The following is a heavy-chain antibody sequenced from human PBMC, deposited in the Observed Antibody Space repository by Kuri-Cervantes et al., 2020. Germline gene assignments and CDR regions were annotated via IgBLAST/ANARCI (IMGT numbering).Heavy chain of an antibody. CDR2: MNPNSANT. J-gene: IGHJ4*02. CDR3: ARDGLVGATMWAPDLFDY. Sequence: ASVKVSCKASGYTFTGYYMHWVRQAPGQGLEWVGWMNPNSANTGYAQKFQGRVTMTRNTSISTAYMELSSLRSEDTAVYYCARDGLVGATMWAPDLFDYWGQGTLVTVSS. CDR1: GYTFTGYY. D-gene: IGHD1-26*01. V-gene: IGHV1-8*02.